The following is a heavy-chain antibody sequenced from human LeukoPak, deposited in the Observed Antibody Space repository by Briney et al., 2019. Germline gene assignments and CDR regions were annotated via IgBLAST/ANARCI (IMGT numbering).Heavy chain of an antibody. D-gene: IGHD2-15*01. V-gene: IGHV3-33*01. CDR3: ARHYCSGGSCYFDY. CDR1: GFTFSSYG. CDR2: IWYDGSNK. Sequence: PGRSLRLSCAASGFTFSSYGMHWVRQAPGKGLEWVAVIWYDGSNKYYADSVKGRFTISRDSSKNTLYLQMNSLRAEDTAVYYCARHYCSGGSCYFDYWGQRTLVTVSS. J-gene: IGHJ4*02.